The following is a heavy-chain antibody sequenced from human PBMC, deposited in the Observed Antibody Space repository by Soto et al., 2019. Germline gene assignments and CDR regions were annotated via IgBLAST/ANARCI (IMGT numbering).Heavy chain of an antibody. Sequence: QVQLVESGGGVVQPGRSLRLSCAASGFTFSNYGMHWVRQAPGKGLEWVAGISYDGSHKYYADSVKGRFTISRDNSKKILSLQINSLRGDDTAVYYCAKGPRIAVAGLGDSWGQGTLVSVSS. CDR1: GFTFSNYG. CDR3: AKGPRIAVAGLGDS. D-gene: IGHD6-19*01. J-gene: IGHJ5*01. V-gene: IGHV3-30*18. CDR2: ISYDGSHK.